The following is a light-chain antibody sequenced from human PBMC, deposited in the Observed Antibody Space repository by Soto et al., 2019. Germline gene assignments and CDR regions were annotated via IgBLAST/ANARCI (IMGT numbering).Light chain of an antibody. Sequence: EIVLTQSPATLSLSPGERATLSCRASQSISGYLAWYQQKPGQVPRLLIYDAFNRATGIPARFSGSGSGADFTLTISSLEPEDSAVYYCQQRSAWPLTFGRGTKVEI. V-gene: IGKV3-11*01. CDR3: QQRSAWPLT. CDR2: DAF. CDR1: QSISGY. J-gene: IGKJ1*01.